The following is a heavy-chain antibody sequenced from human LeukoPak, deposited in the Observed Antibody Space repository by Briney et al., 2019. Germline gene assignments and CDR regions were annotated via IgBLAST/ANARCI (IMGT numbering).Heavy chain of an antibody. CDR2: IYHSGST. V-gene: IGHV4-4*02. J-gene: IGHJ4*02. D-gene: IGHD3-10*01. CDR1: GGAISSINW. CDR3: ARGEEYGSGTVHFDY. Sequence: PSETLSLTCAVSGGAISSINWWSWVRQPPGKGLEWIGEIYHSGSTNYNPSLKSRVTISVDKSKNQLSLKLSSVTAADTAVYYCARGEEYGSGTVHFDYWGQGTLVTVSS.